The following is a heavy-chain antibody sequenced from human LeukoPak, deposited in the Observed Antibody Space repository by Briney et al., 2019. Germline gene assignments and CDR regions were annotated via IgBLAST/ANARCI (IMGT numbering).Heavy chain of an antibody. V-gene: IGHV3-48*04. Sequence: SGGSLRLSCAASAFTFSTYSMNWVRQAPGKGLEWVSYISSSSNTIYYADSVKGRFTISRDNAKNSLYLQMNSLRAEDTAVYYCARAPMVRANVVDYWGQGTLVTVSS. CDR2: ISSSSNTI. CDR3: ARAPMVRANVVDY. CDR1: AFTFSTYS. D-gene: IGHD4/OR15-4a*01. J-gene: IGHJ4*02.